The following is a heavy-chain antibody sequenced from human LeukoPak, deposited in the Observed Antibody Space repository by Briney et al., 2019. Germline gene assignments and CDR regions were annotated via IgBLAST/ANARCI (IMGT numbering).Heavy chain of an antibody. CDR1: GFTFSSYV. CDR2: ISSNGGST. Sequence: AGGSLRHSCAASGFTFSSYVMHWVRQAPGKGPEYVSAISSNGGSTYYANSVKGRFTISRDNSKNTLYLQMGSLRAEDTAVYYCAKVMKGSERLTMVRGVIIKTAGLYYMDVWGKGTTVTVSS. D-gene: IGHD3-10*01. V-gene: IGHV3-64*01. CDR3: AKVMKGSERLTMVRGVIIKTAGLYYMDV. J-gene: IGHJ6*03.